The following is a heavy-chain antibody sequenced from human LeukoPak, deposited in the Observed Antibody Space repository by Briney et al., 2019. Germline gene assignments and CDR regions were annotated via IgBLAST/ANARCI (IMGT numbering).Heavy chain of an antibody. Sequence: PSETLSLTCTVSGGSISSYYWSWIRQPAGKGLEWIGLIYTSGSTRYNPSLNSRVTVSVDTSNNQFSLKLSSVTAADTAVYYCARTMVVTRYAFDIWGQGTMVTVSS. CDR2: IYTSGST. J-gene: IGHJ3*02. V-gene: IGHV4-4*07. D-gene: IGHD4-23*01. CDR3: ARTMVVTRYAFDI. CDR1: GGSISSYY.